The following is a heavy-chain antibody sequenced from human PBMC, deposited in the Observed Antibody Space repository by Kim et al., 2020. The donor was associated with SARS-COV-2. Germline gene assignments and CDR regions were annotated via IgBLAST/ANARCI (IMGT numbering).Heavy chain of an antibody. J-gene: IGHJ5*02. Sequence: SETLSLTCTVSGGSISSSSYYWGWIRQPPGKGLEWIGSIYYSGSTYYNPSLKSRVTISVDTSKNQFSLKLSSVTAADTAVYYCARRGTAMKKNNWFDPWGQGTLVTVSS. CDR3: ARRGTAMKKNNWFDP. V-gene: IGHV4-39*01. CDR1: GGSISSSSYY. D-gene: IGHD5-18*01. CDR2: IYYSGST.